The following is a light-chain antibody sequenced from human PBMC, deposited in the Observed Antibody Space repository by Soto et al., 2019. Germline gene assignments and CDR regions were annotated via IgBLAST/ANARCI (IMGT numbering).Light chain of an antibody. CDR2: AAS. J-gene: IGKJ1*01. CDR3: QQYYSYPRT. CDR1: QGISSY. V-gene: IGKV1-8*01. Sequence: AIRMTQSPSSFSASTGDRVTITCRASQGISSYLAWYQQKPGKAPKLLIYAASTLQSGVPSRFSGSGSGTDFTRTSSCLQSEYFATYYCQQYYSYPRTFGQGTKVEIK.